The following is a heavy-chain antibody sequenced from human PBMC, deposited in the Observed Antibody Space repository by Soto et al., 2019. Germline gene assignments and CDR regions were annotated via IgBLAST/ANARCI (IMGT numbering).Heavy chain of an antibody. CDR2: VSPSGTT. D-gene: IGHD4-4*01. CDR3: ARQVAHSKYVVGKNQYYYGMDV. V-gene: IGHV4-31*03. CDR1: GDSISVGYY. Sequence: SETLSLTCTVSGDSISVGYYWSWIRQHPGKGLEWIGYVSPSGTTYYNPSLKSRVSISTDTSKNQFSLEVSSVTAADTAMYYCARQVAHSKYVVGKNQYYYGMDVWGQGTTVTVSS. J-gene: IGHJ6*02.